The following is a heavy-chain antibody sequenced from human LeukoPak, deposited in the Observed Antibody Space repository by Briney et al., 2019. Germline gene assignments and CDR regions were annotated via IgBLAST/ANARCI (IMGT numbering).Heavy chain of an antibody. CDR3: APGRFLEWLSPPADY. CDR1: GFTFSSYA. D-gene: IGHD3-3*01. V-gene: IGHV3-23*01. Sequence: GGSLRLSCAASGFTFSSYAMSWVRQAPGKGLEWVSGLSGSGGSKYYADSVKGRFTLSRDNSKNTLYLQMNSLRAEDTAVYYCAPGRFLEWLSPPADYWGQGTLVTVSS. CDR2: LSGSGGSK. J-gene: IGHJ4*02.